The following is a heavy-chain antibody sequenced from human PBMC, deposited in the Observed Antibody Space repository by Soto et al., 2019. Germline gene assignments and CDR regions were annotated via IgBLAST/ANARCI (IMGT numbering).Heavy chain of an antibody. D-gene: IGHD1-1*01. V-gene: IGHV4-61*01. CDR2: FYYSGST. CDR1: GGSVSGGSYF. J-gene: IGHJ4*02. CDR3: AREGRMGTFDY. Sequence: SETLSLTCTVSGGSVSGGSYFWSWVRQPPGKGLEWIGYFYYSGSTKYNPSLKSRVTILEDTSKNQFSLKLNSVTAADMAVYYCAREGRMGTFDYWGQGALVTVSS.